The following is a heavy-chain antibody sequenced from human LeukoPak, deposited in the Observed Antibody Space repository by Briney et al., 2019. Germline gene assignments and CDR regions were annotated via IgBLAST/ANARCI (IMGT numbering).Heavy chain of an antibody. CDR2: IKSKTDGGTT. Sequence: GGSLRLSCAASGFTFSNAWMSWVRQAPGKGLEWVGRIKSKTDGGTTEYAAPVKGRFTISRDDSKKTLYLEMNSLETEDTAIYYCNTDYNYGENTRFGYWGQGTLVTVSS. V-gene: IGHV3-15*01. J-gene: IGHJ4*02. CDR1: GFTFSNAW. CDR3: NTDYNYGENTRFGY. D-gene: IGHD3-16*01.